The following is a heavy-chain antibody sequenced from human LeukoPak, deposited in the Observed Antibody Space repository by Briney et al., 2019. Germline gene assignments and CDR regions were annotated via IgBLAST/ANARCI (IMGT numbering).Heavy chain of an antibody. CDR2: IYYSGST. D-gene: IGHD3-10*01. Sequence: SETLSLTCTVSGGSIRSGGYYWSCIRQHPGKGLEWIGNIYYSGSTSYNPSLKSRVTISVDTSKNQFSLKLSSVTAADTAVYYCARSHRNYYGSGSYWAYWGQGTLVTVSS. CDR1: GGSIRSGGYY. V-gene: IGHV4-31*03. J-gene: IGHJ4*02. CDR3: ARSHRNYYGSGSYWAY.